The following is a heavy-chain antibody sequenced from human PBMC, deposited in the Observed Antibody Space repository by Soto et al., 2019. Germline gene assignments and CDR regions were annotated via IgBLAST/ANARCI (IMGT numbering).Heavy chain of an antibody. Sequence: GASVKVSCKASGYTLTGYYMHWVRQAPGQGLEWMGWINPNSGGTNYAQKFQGRVTMTRDTSISTAYMELSRLRSDDTAVYYCARVEWYYDFWSGYPLDGMDVWGQGTTVTIS. CDR2: INPNSGGT. V-gene: IGHV1-2*02. CDR1: GYTLTGYY. CDR3: ARVEWYYDFWSGYPLDGMDV. J-gene: IGHJ6*02. D-gene: IGHD3-3*01.